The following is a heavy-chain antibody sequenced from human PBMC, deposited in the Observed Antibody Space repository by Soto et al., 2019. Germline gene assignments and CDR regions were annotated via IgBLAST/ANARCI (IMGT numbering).Heavy chain of an antibody. V-gene: IGHV3-30*03. CDR2: ISYDGSNK. J-gene: IGHJ3*02. Sequence: GGSLRLSCAASGFTFSSYGMHWVRQAPGKGLEWVAVISYDGSNKYYADSVKGRFTISRDNSKNTLYLQMNSLRAEDTAVYYCARISATGTTLRKAFDIWGQGTMVTGSS. CDR3: ARISATGTTLRKAFDI. CDR1: GFTFSSYG. D-gene: IGHD1-7*01.